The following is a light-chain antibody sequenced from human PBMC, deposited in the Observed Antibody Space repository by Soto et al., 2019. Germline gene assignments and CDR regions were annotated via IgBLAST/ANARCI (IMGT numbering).Light chain of an antibody. CDR3: QQYYNLPQFT. CDR2: DAS. J-gene: IGKJ3*01. CDR1: QDIRNY. Sequence: DIQMTQSPSSLSASVGDRVTIACQASQDIRNYLNWYQQKPGKATKLLIHDASNLATGVPSRFSGSGSGTDFSLTISSLQPEDFATYDCQQYYNLPQFTFGPVNKVDIK. V-gene: IGKV1-33*01.